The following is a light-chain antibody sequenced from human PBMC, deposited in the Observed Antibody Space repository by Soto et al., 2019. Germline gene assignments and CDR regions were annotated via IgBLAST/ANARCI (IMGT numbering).Light chain of an antibody. J-gene: IGKJ1*01. CDR1: QGISDA. Sequence: DIQMTQSPSSLSASVGDRVTITCRARQGISDAVGWYQQKPGKAPKRLIYAASSLQGGVASRFNGSESGAECTLTISRRQREDFATYYCIQHNSYPQTFRQGTEDEIK. V-gene: IGKV1-17*01. CDR2: AAS. CDR3: IQHNSYPQT.